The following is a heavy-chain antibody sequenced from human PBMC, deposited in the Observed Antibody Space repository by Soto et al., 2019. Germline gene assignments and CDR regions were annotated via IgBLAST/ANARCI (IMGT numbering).Heavy chain of an antibody. CDR2: TYYRSRWQN. J-gene: IGHJ5*01. V-gene: IGHV6-1*01. CDR1: GDSVSSNEAT. Sequence: QVQLQHSGPGLVKPSQTLSLTWAISGDSVSSNEATWYWIRQSPSRGLEWLGRTYYRSRWQNDYAISVKSRISINPDTSNNEVSLQLNSVYPDATAVYYCARLIGNSWLDSWGQGTLVTVSS. D-gene: IGHD3-22*01. CDR3: ARLIGNSWLDS.